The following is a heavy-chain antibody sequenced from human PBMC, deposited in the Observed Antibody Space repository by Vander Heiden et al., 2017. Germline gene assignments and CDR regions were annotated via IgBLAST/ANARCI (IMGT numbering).Heavy chain of an antibody. CDR3: ARGITVVRGVWYYFDY. CDR2: IYAGGST. Sequence: EVQLVESGGGLIQPGGSLRLPCVASGFTVSSNYMNWVRQAPGKGLEWVSVIYAGGSTNDADAVKGRFTISRDTSKNTLFLQMNSLRDEDTAVYFCARGITVVRGVWYYFDYWGQGTLVTVSS. J-gene: IGHJ4*02. CDR1: GFTVSSNY. V-gene: IGHV3-53*01. D-gene: IGHD3-10*01.